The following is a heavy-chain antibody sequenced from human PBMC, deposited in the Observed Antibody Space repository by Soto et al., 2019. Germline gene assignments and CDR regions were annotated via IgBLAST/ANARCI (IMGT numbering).Heavy chain of an antibody. CDR2: ISYDGSNK. D-gene: IGHD3-9*01. J-gene: IGHJ6*03. CDR3: AKDGDYDILTRYPNYYYLDV. V-gene: IGHV3-30*18. Sequence: QVQLVESGGGVVQPGRSLRLSCAASGFTFSSYGMHWVRQAPGKGLEWVAVISYDGSNKYYADSVKGRFTISRDNSKKTRYLQMKSLRAEDMAVCYCAKDGDYDILTRYPNYYYLDVWVKGTTVTVSS. CDR1: GFTFSSYG.